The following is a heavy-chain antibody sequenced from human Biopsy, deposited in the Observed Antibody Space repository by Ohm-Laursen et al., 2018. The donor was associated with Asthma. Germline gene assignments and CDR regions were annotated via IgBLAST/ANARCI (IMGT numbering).Heavy chain of an antibody. V-gene: IGHV3-53*01. CDR2: IYSGGTS. D-gene: IGHD3-22*01. J-gene: IGHJ4*02. Sequence: SLRLSCAASGFAVSRDYMFWVRQAPGKGLEWVSVIYSGGTSHTADSARGRFIISRDYSKNTLYLQMHSLRAEDTAVYYCARGDSSNWSHYYFDYWGQGTLVTVSS. CDR1: GFAVSRDY. CDR3: ARGDSSNWSHYYFDY.